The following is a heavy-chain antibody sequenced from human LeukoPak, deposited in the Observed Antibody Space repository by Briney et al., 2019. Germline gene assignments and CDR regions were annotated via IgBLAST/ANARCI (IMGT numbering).Heavy chain of an antibody. Sequence: GGSLRLSCVASGFTFSRHGMNWVRQAPGKGLEWVSGISPSGDIKYYVDSVKGRFTVSRDNSKNTLYLQMNSLRAEDTAVYYCAKLTYYDYVWGSYRYFDAFDIWGQGTMVTVSS. CDR3: AKLTYYDYVWGSYRYFDAFDI. CDR2: ISPSGDIK. CDR1: GFTFSRHG. D-gene: IGHD3-16*02. V-gene: IGHV3-23*01. J-gene: IGHJ3*02.